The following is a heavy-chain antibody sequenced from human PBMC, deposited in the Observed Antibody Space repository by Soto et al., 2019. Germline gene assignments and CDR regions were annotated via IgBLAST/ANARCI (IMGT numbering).Heavy chain of an antibody. Sequence: SETLSLTCTVSGGSISIYYWSWIRHPPGKGLEWIGYIYYSGSTNYNPSLKSRVTISVDTSKNQFSLKLSSVTAADTAVYYCARLGTYYYDSSGYYDSDYWGQGTLVTVSS. V-gene: IGHV4-59*01. D-gene: IGHD3-22*01. CDR3: ARLGTYYYDSSGYYDSDY. CDR1: GGSISIYY. CDR2: IYYSGST. J-gene: IGHJ4*02.